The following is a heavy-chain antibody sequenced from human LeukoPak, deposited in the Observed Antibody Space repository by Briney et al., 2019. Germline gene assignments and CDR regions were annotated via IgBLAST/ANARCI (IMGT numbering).Heavy chain of an antibody. J-gene: IGHJ4*02. Sequence: GGSLRLSCAASGLTFSSHWMHWVRQAPGKGLVWVSRINTDGSITNYADSVKGRFSISRDNAKNTLYLQMSSLRAEDTAVYYCARDRGPRTGFMVREAYDYWGQGTLVTVSS. CDR3: ARDRGPRTGFMVREAYDY. D-gene: IGHD3-10*01. CDR1: GLTFSSHW. V-gene: IGHV3-74*01. CDR2: INTDGSIT.